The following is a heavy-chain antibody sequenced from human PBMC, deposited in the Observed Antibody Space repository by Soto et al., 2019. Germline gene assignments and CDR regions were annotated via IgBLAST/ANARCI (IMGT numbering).Heavy chain of an antibody. CDR1: GGTFSSYT. D-gene: IGHD3-9*01. V-gene: IGHV1-69*02. CDR2: IIPILGIA. J-gene: IGHJ6*02. Sequence: SVKVSCKASGGTFSSYTISWVRQAPGQGLEWMGRIIPILGIANYAQKFQGRVTITADKSTSTAYMELSSLRSEDTAVYYCASYDYDILTGPVNGMDVWGQGTTVTVSS. CDR3: ASYDYDILTGPVNGMDV.